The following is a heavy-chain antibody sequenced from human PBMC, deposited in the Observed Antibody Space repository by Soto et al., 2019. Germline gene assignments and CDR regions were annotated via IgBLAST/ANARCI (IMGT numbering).Heavy chain of an antibody. Sequence: ASETLSLTCTFSCGSIISGDYYWSWIRQPSGKGLEWIGYIYYSGSTYYNPSLKSRVTISVDTSKNQFSLKLSSVTAADTAVYYCARGLSAATVVTCYFDYWGQGTLVTVS. V-gene: IGHV4-30-4*01. D-gene: IGHD4-17*01. J-gene: IGHJ4*02. CDR2: IYYSGST. CDR3: ARGLSAATVVTCYFDY. CDR1: CGSIISGDYY.